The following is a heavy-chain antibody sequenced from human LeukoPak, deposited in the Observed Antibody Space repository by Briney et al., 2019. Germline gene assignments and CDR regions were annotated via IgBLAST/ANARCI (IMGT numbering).Heavy chain of an antibody. CDR2: MNAKSGNK. D-gene: IGHD2-15*01. V-gene: IGHV1-8*01. Sequence: ASVKVSCKASGYTFTSYDINWGGQATGQGGEGRGWMNAKSGNKGYELKFPGSVTMTTTPSISTTYMELSSLRSEDTAVYYCAREGVDVGPSGYYYGMDVWGQGTPVTVSS. J-gene: IGHJ6*02. CDR1: GYTFTSYD. CDR3: AREGVDVGPSGYYYGMDV.